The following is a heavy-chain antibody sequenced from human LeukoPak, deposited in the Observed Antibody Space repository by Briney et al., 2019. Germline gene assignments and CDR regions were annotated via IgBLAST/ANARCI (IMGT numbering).Heavy chain of an antibody. Sequence: GGSLRLSCAASGFTFSTYWMSWVRQAPGKGLEWVANIKQDGGEKYYVDSVRGRFTISRDNAKNSLYLQMNSLGAEDTAVYYCASYGGKLDYWGQGTLVTVSS. CDR2: IKQDGGEK. CDR1: GFTFSTYW. V-gene: IGHV3-7*01. D-gene: IGHD4-23*01. J-gene: IGHJ4*02. CDR3: ASYGGKLDY.